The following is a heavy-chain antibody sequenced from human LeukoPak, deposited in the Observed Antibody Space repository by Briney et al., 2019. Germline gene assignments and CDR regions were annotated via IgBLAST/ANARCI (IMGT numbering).Heavy chain of an antibody. CDR3: ARVTMIVVVNWFDP. CDR2: INHSGST. J-gene: IGHJ5*02. CDR1: GGSISSNNHY. Sequence: PSETLSLTCTVSGGSISSNNHYWGWIRQSPEKGLEWIGEINHSGSTNYNPSLKSRVTISVDTSKNQFSLKLSSVTAADTAVYYCARVTMIVVVNWFDPWGQGTLVTVSS. D-gene: IGHD3-22*01. V-gene: IGHV4-39*07.